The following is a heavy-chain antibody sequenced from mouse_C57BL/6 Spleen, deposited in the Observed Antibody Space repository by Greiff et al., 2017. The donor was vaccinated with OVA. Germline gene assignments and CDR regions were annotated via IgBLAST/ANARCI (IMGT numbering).Heavy chain of an antibody. V-gene: IGHV1-52*01. Sequence: QVQLQQPGAELVRPGSSVKLSCKASGYTFTSYWMHWVKQRPIQGLEWFGNIDPSDSETHYNQKFKDKATLTVDKSSSTAYMQLSSLTSEDSAVYYCARYGNYEDWYFDVWGTGTTVTVSS. D-gene: IGHD2-1*01. J-gene: IGHJ1*03. CDR3: ARYGNYEDWYFDV. CDR1: GYTFTSYW. CDR2: IDPSDSET.